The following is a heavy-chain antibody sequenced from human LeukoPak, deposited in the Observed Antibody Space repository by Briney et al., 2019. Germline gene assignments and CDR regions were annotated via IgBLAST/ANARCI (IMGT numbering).Heavy chain of an antibody. D-gene: IGHD3-22*01. CDR1: GFTFSGYG. Sequence: PGRSLRLSCAASGFTFSGYGMHWVRQAPGKGLEWVAVIWFDGSNKYYADSVKGRFTISRDNSKNTLYLQMNSLRAEDTAGYYCARARRLHYYGSSGCNDYWGQGTLVTVSS. CDR2: IWFDGSNK. J-gene: IGHJ4*02. V-gene: IGHV3-33*01. CDR3: ARARRLHYYGSSGCNDY.